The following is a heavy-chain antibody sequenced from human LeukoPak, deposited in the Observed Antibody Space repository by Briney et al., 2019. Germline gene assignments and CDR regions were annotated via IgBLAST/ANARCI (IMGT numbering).Heavy chain of an antibody. V-gene: IGHV1-2*02. D-gene: IGHD3-22*01. J-gene: IGHJ4*02. CDR2: INPNSGGT. CDR1: GYTFNDYY. CDR3: ARGGISFLESSPN. Sequence: ASVKVSCKASGYTFNDYYLHWVRQAPGQGLEWMGWINPNSGGTNYAQKFQGRVTMTRDTSISTAYMELSSLGSDDTAVYYCARGGISFLESSPNWGQGPLVTVSS.